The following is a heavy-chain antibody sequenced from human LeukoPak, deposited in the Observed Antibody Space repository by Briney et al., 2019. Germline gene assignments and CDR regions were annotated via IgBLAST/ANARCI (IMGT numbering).Heavy chain of an antibody. CDR2: INHSGST. CDR1: GGSFSGYY. D-gene: IGHD3-3*01. Sequence: PSETLSLTCAVYGGSFSGYYWSWIRQPPGKGLEWIGEINHSGSTNYNPSLKSRVTISVDTSKNQFSLKLSSVTAADTAVYYCARHARITIFEGWFDPWGQGTLVTVSS. V-gene: IGHV4-34*01. CDR3: ARHARITIFEGWFDP. J-gene: IGHJ5*02.